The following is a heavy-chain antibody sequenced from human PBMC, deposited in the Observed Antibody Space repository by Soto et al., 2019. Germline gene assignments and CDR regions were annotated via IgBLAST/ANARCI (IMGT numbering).Heavy chain of an antibody. V-gene: IGHV3-23*01. CDR2: ISGSGGST. Sequence: VHLSESGGGLVQPGGSLRLSCAASGFPFSSFAMSWVRQAPGKGLEWVSAISGSGGSTYYADSVKGRFTISRDNSKNALDLQMNSLRAEDTAVYYCAKGTGAFWSGYPLYFDYWGQGTLVTLSS. J-gene: IGHJ4*02. D-gene: IGHD3-3*01. CDR1: GFPFSSFA. CDR3: AKGTGAFWSGYPLYFDY.